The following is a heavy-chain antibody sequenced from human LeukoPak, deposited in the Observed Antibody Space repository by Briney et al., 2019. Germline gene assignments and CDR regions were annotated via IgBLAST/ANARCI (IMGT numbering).Heavy chain of an antibody. V-gene: IGHV3-30*02. J-gene: IGHJ6*03. CDR1: GFTFSNYG. CDR2: IRYDGSNK. CDR3: AKNIAAADSSGYYYYYMDV. D-gene: IGHD6-13*01. Sequence: GGSLRLSCAASGFTFSNYGMHWVRQTPGKGLEWVAFIRYDGSNKYYADSVKGRFTISRDNSKNTLYLQMNSLRAEDMAVYYCAKNIAAADSSGYYYYYMDVWGKGTTVTVSS.